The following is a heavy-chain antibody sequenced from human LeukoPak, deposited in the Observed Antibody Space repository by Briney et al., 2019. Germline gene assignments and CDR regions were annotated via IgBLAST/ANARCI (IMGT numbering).Heavy chain of an antibody. D-gene: IGHD3-16*01. CDR2: ISGSGGST. CDR1: GFTFSSYA. CDR3: AKDLGSYALDDYFDY. V-gene: IGHV3-23*01. J-gene: IGHJ4*02. Sequence: GGSLKLSCATSGFTFSSYAMSWVRQAPGKGLEWVSAISGSGGSTYYADSVKGRFTISRDNSKNTLYLQMNSLRAEDAAVYYCAKDLGSYALDDYFDYWGQGTLVTVSS.